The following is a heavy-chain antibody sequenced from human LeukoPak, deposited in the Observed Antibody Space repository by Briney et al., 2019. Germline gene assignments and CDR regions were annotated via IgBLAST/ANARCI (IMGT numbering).Heavy chain of an antibody. J-gene: IGHJ4*02. CDR1: GFTFKSYW. CDR2: ISSDGTNI. D-gene: IGHD3-16*01. V-gene: IGHV3-74*01. CDR3: ARDWGGSGPTSHDY. Sequence: GGSLTLSCAASGFTFKSYWMHWVRQVPGRGPVWVSRISSDGTNIRYADSVKGRFTISRDNAKNTLCLQMNSLRAEDTAVYYCARDWGGSGPTSHDYWGQGTLVTASS.